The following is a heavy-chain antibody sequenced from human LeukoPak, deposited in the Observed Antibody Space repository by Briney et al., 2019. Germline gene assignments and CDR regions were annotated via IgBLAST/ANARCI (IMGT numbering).Heavy chain of an antibody. CDR2: IYQSGNT. CDR1: GGSLSSSNYY. Sequence: PSETLSLTCTVSGGSLSSSNYYWGWIRQPPGTGLEWIGSIYQSGNTYYNPSLKSRVTIFVDTAKNQFSLRLNSVTAADTAVYYCARQIGAPGFDYWGQGTLVTVSS. CDR3: ARQIGAPGFDY. V-gene: IGHV4-39*01. D-gene: IGHD3-10*01. J-gene: IGHJ4*02.